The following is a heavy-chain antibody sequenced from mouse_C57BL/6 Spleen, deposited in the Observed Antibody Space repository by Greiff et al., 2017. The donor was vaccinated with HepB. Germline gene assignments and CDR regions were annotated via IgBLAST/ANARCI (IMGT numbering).Heavy chain of an antibody. CDR1: GFTFSSYA. J-gene: IGHJ4*01. V-gene: IGHV5-4*01. CDR2: ISDGGSYT. CDR3: ARDRYYGSSYDYYAMDY. D-gene: IGHD1-1*01. Sequence: EVQLQQSGGGLVKPGGSLKLSCAASGFTFSSYAMSWVRQTPEKRLEWVATISDGGSYTYYPDNVKGRFTISRDNAKNNLYLQMSHLKSEDTAMYYCARDRYYGSSYDYYAMDYWGQGTSVTVSS.